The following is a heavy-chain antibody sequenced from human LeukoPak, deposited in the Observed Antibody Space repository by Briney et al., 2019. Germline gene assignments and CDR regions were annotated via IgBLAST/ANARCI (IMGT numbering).Heavy chain of an antibody. J-gene: IGHJ4*02. D-gene: IGHD3-3*01. CDR1: GFTFKDYG. CDR2: LSSSSTYI. CDR3: ARGYYDFWSGYSTPFDY. Sequence: GGSLRLSCAASGFTFKDYGLSWVRQAPGKGLEWVSSLSSSSTYIYYADSVKGRFTISRDNAKNSLYLQMNSLRAEDTAVYYCARGYYDFWSGYSTPFDYWGQGTLVTVSS. V-gene: IGHV3-21*01.